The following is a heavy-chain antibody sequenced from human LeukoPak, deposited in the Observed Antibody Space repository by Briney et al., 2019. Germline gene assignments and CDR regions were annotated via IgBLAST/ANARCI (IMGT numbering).Heavy chain of an antibody. CDR3: AREAYYDILTGYYNGNWFDP. CDR1: GYTFTGYY. J-gene: IGHJ5*02. V-gene: IGHV1-2*02. D-gene: IGHD3-9*01. Sequence: ASVKVSCKASGYTFTGYYMHWVRQAPGQGLEWMGWINPNSGGTNYAQKFQGRVTMTRGTSISTAYMELRRMRSDDTAVYYCAREAYYDILTGYYNGNWFDPWGQGALVTVSS. CDR2: INPNSGGT.